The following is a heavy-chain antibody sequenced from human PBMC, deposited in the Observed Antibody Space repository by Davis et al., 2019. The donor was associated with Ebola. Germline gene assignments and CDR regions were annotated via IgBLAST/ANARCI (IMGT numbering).Heavy chain of an antibody. V-gene: IGHV3-21*01. CDR2: ISSSSSYI. D-gene: IGHD2-8*01. CDR1: GFTFSSYS. Sequence: GESLKISCAASGFTFSSYSMNWVRQAPGKGLEWVSSISSSSSYIYYADSVKGRFTISRDNAKNSLYLQMNSLRAEDTAVYYCARDDGVSYWGQGTLVTVSS. J-gene: IGHJ4*02. CDR3: ARDDGVSY.